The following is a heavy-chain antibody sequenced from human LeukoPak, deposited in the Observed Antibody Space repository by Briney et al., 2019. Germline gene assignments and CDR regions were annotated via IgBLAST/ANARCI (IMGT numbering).Heavy chain of an antibody. V-gene: IGHV1-18*01. CDR3: ARDGEMATDNVLDY. Sequence: ASVKVSCKSSGYTFTSYGISWVRQAPGQGLEWMGWISAYNGNTNYAQKLQGRVTMTTDTSTSTAYMELRSLRSDDTSVYYCARDGEMATDNVLDYWGQGTLVTVSS. J-gene: IGHJ4*02. CDR2: ISAYNGNT. D-gene: IGHD5-24*01. CDR1: GYTFTSYG.